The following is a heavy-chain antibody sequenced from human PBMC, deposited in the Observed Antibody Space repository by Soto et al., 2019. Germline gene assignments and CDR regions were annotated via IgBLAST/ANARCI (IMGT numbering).Heavy chain of an antibody. CDR2: IYYSGST. CDR1: GYSIRSSY. D-gene: IGHD2-2*01. Sequence: ETLSVTCTVSGYSIRSSYWIWIRQAPGNGLEWIGNIYYSGSTNYKHSLKSRVTISVDTSKTQISLKLISVTAADTAVYYCARDGVYCISTTCFGFFDSWGQGTLVTVSS. J-gene: IGHJ4*02. V-gene: IGHV4-59*01. CDR3: ARDGVYCISTTCFGFFDS.